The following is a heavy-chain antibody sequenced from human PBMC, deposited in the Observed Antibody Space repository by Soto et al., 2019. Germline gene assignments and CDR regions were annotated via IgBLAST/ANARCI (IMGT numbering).Heavy chain of an antibody. CDR2: INAGNGNT. D-gene: IGHD3-10*01. V-gene: IGHV1-3*01. CDR3: ATRGRSLGYYYGMDV. CDR1: GYTFTSYA. Sequence: QGQLVQSGAEVKKPGASVKVSCKASGYTFTSYAMHWVRQAPGQRLEWMGWINAGNGNTKYSQKFQGRVTITRDTFASTAYMELSSLRSEDTAVYYCATRGRSLGYYYGMDVWGQGTTATV. J-gene: IGHJ6*02.